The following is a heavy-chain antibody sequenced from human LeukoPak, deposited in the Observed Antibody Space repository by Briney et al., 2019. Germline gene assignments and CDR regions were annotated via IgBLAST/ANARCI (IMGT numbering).Heavy chain of an antibody. CDR3: TKEVPHYYDGSRY. Sequence: GGSLRLSCAASGFTFSSSAMTWVRQAPGKGREWVSTISGSGGSAYSADSVKGRFTISRDDSKSIAYLQMNSLKTEDTAVYYCTKEVPHYYDGSRYWGQGTLVTVSS. D-gene: IGHD3-22*01. J-gene: IGHJ4*02. CDR1: GFTFSSSA. V-gene: IGHV3-23*01. CDR2: ISGSGGSA.